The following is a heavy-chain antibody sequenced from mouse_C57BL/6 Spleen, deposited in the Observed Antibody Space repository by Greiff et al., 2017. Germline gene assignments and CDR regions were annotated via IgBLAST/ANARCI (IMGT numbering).Heavy chain of an antibody. J-gene: IGHJ4*01. CDR1: GYSFTSYY. CDR2: IYPGSGNT. D-gene: IGHD2-1*01. CDR3: ARGVGNPGNLMDY. V-gene: IGHV1-66*01. Sequence: VQLQQSGPELVKPGASVKISCKASGYSFTSYYIHWVKQRPGQGLEWIGWIYPGSGNTKYNEKFKGKATLTADTSSSTAYMQLSSLTSEDSAVYYGARGVGNPGNLMDYWGQGTSVTVSS.